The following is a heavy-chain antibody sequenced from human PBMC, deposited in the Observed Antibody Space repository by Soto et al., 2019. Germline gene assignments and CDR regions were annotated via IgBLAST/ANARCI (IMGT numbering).Heavy chain of an antibody. V-gene: IGHV4-59*01. J-gene: IGHJ4*02. CDR1: GGSISSYY. Sequence: SETLSLTCTVSGGSISSYYWSWIRQPPGKGLEWIGYIYYSGSTNYNPSLKSRVTISVDTSKNQFSLKLSSVTAADTAVYYCARLNGSGSYPTYYFDYWGQGTLVTVSS. CDR2: IYYSGST. D-gene: IGHD3-10*01. CDR3: ARLNGSGSYPTYYFDY.